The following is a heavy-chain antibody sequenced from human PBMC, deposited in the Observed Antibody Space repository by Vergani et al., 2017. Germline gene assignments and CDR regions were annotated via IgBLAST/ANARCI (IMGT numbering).Heavy chain of an antibody. V-gene: IGHV3-49*04. CDR1: GFSFGDYA. Sequence: EVQLLESGAGLVKRGGSLRLSCAASGFSFGDYAMTWVRQAPGKGLEWVAFIRNKAYGGTTEYAASVKGRFTISRDDSKRLAYLQLSGLKTEDTAVYFCSRGRGYSFGYSDYWGQGTLVTVSS. CDR2: IRNKAYGGTT. CDR3: SRGRGYSFGYSDY. D-gene: IGHD5-18*01. J-gene: IGHJ4*02.